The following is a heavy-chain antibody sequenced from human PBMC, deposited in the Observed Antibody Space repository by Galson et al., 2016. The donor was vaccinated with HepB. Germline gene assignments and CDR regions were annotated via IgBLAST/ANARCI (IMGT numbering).Heavy chain of an antibody. D-gene: IGHD4-17*01. Sequence: TLSLTCTVSGDSISSINYYWSWIRQPPGKGLEWIGYIYYSGSTYYNPSLKSRVTISVDTSKNQFSLRLSSVTAADTAMYYCARDQRHYGDSSVGMAVWGKGTTVTVSS. V-gene: IGHV4-30-4*01. CDR2: IYYSGST. CDR1: GDSISSINYY. CDR3: ARDQRHYGDSSVGMAV. J-gene: IGHJ6*04.